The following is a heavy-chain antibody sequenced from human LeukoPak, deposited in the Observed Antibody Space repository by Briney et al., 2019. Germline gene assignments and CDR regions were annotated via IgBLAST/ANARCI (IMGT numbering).Heavy chain of an antibody. V-gene: IGHV1-8*02. CDR2: MNRNSGNT. CDR1: GYTFTGYY. J-gene: IGHJ4*01. D-gene: IGHD5-24*01. Sequence: GASVKVSCKASGYTFTGYYMNWVRQAPGQGLEWMGWMNRNSGNTGYAQKFQGRVTLTRNTSISTAYMELSSLRSEDTAVYYCARVSAGWLQSLGYWGQGTLVTVSS. CDR3: ARVSAGWLQSLGY.